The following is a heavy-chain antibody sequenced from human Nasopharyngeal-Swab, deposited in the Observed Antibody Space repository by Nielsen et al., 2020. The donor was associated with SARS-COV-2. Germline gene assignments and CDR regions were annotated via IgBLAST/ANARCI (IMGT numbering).Heavy chain of an antibody. Sequence: SETLSLTCTVSGYSISSGYYWAWIRHSPGKGLEWFGSVQSAGNTYYNPSLESRVTISKDSSKNQFSLMLRSVTAADTAVYYCARELSNTPKYNWFAPWGQGALVTVSS. CDR3: ARELSNTPKYNWFAP. D-gene: IGHD3-16*02. J-gene: IGHJ5*02. CDR2: VQSAGNT. CDR1: GYSISSGYY. V-gene: IGHV4-38-2*02.